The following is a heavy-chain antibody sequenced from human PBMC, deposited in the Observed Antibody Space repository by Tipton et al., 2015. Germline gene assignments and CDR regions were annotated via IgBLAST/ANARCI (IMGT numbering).Heavy chain of an antibody. CDR3: ARDMGEQWLVGALDV. Sequence: QVQLVQSGAEVKKPGASVKVSCKASGYTFIRNGINWVRQAPGQGLEWLGWISTYNGNTNYAQKLHGRLTMTTETSTSTAYMQLRSLRSDDTAIYYCARDMGEQWLVGALDVWGQGTMVTVSS. V-gene: IGHV1-18*01. D-gene: IGHD6-19*01. CDR1: GYTFIRNG. J-gene: IGHJ3*01. CDR2: ISTYNGNT.